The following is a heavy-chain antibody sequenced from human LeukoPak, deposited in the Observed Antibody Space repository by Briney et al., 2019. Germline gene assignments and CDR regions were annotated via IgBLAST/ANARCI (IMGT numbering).Heavy chain of an antibody. Sequence: SETLSLTCAVYGGSFSGYYWSWIRQPPGKGLEWIGEINHSGSTNYNPSLKSRVTISVDTSKNQFSLKVSSVTAADTAVYYCARHSRTYYDILTGPYGGYFDYWGQRTLVTVSS. D-gene: IGHD3-9*01. CDR1: GGSFSGYY. V-gene: IGHV4-34*01. CDR2: INHSGST. J-gene: IGHJ4*02. CDR3: ARHSRTYYDILTGPYGGYFDY.